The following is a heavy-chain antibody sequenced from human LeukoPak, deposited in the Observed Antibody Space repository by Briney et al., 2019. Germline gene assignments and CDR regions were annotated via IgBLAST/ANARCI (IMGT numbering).Heavy chain of an antibody. CDR1: GCTVSSNY. Sequence: GGSLRLSCAASGCTVSSNYRSWVRQAPGKGLDWVSGIYSGGSTYYADSVKGRFTISRDHSQNTLYLQMNSLSAEDTAVYYCATSYYYYYMDVWGKGTTVTVSS. CDR2: IYSGGST. V-gene: IGHV3-53*01. CDR3: ATSYYYYYMDV. J-gene: IGHJ6*03.